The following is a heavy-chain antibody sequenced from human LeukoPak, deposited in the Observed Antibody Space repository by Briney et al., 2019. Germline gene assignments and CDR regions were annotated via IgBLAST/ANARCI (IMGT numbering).Heavy chain of an antibody. D-gene: IGHD3-22*01. J-gene: IGHJ4*02. Sequence: RASVKVSCKASGYTFTSYGIGWVRQAPGQGLEWMGWISAYNGNTNYAQKLQGRVTMTTDTSTSTAYMELRSLRSDDTAVYYCARDHPYYYDSSGYYYPIDYWGQGTLVTVSS. CDR2: ISAYNGNT. CDR3: ARDHPYYYDSSGYYYPIDY. V-gene: IGHV1-18*01. CDR1: GYTFTSYG.